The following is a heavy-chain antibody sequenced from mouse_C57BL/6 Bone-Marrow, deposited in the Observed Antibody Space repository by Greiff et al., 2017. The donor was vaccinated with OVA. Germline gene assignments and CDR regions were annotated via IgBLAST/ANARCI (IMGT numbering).Heavy chain of an antibody. D-gene: IGHD2-2*01. J-gene: IGHJ1*03. V-gene: IGHV1-18*01. CDR3: AREEIYYGLWGYFDV. Sequence: EVQLQQSGPELVKPGASVKIPCKASGYTFTDYNMDWVKQSHGKSLEWIGDINPNNGGTIYNQKFKGKATLTVDKSSSTAYMELRSLTSEDTAVYDCAREEIYYGLWGYFDVWGTGTTVTVSS. CDR1: GYTFTDYN. CDR2: INPNNGGT.